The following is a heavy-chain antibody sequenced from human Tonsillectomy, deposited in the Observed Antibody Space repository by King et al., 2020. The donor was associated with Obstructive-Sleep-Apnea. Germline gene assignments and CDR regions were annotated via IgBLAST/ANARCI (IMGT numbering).Heavy chain of an antibody. CDR1: GGSISSGDAY. D-gene: IGHD2-15*01. CDR3: ARVFCSGGSCYSGGQHYYYFYVMDV. V-gene: IGHV4-31*03. J-gene: IGHJ6*02. Sequence: VQLQESGPGLVKPSQTLSLTCTVSGGSISSGDAYWSWIRQHPGKGLEWIGYIYYSTYYNPSLKSRVTISVDTSKNQFSLKLTSVTAADTAMYYCARVFCSGGSCYSGGQHYYYFYVMDVWGPGTTVTVSS. CDR2: IYYST.